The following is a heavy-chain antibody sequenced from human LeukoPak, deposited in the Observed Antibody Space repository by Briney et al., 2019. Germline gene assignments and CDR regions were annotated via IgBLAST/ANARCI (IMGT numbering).Heavy chain of an antibody. CDR3: ASGGYNFDGYFDY. CDR2: INPNSGGT. D-gene: IGHD5-24*01. Sequence: ASVNVSCKASGYTFIGYYMHWVRQAPGQGLEWMGWINPNSGGTNYAQKFQGRVTMTRDTSISKAYMELSRLRSDGTAVYYCASGGYNFDGYFDYWGQGTLVTVSS. CDR1: GYTFIGYY. J-gene: IGHJ4*02. V-gene: IGHV1-2*02.